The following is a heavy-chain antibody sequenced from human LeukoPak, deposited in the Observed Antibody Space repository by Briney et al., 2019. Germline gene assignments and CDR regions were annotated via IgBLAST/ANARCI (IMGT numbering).Heavy chain of an antibody. J-gene: IGHJ4*02. CDR2: ISSSSSYI. CDR1: GFTFSSYS. V-gene: IGHV3-21*01. D-gene: IGHD6-13*01. CDR3: ARLGQQLATYYFDY. Sequence: GGSLRLSCAASGFTFSSYSMNWVRQAPGKGLEWVSSISSSSSYIYYADSVKGRFTISRDNAKNSLYLQMNSLRAEDTAVYYYARLGQQLATYYFDYWGQGTLVTVSS.